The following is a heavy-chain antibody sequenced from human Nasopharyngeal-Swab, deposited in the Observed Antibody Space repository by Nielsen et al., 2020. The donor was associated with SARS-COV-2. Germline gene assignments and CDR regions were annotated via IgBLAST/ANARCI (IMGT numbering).Heavy chain of an antibody. CDR3: ARGPYDFWSDLTGPDY. V-gene: IGHV1-2*06. CDR1: GYTFTGYY. CDR2: INPNSGGT. Sequence: ASVQVSCKASGYTFTGYYMHWVRQAPGQGLEWMGRINPNSGGTNYAQKFQGRVTMTRDPSISTAYMELSRLRSDDTAVYYCARGPYDFWSDLTGPDYRGQGTLVTVSS. J-gene: IGHJ4*02. D-gene: IGHD3-3*01.